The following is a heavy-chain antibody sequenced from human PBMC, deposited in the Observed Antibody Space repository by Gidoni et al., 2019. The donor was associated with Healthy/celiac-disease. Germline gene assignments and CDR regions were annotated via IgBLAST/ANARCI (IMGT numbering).Heavy chain of an antibody. V-gene: IGHV3-66*02. CDR1: GFTVSSNY. CDR3: ARSQNDRFNYYYYYMDV. D-gene: IGHD3-3*01. J-gene: IGHJ6*03. Sequence: EVQLVESGGGLVQTGGSLRRSCAAAGFTVSSNYMSWVRQAPGKGLAWVSVIYSGGSTYYADSVKGRFTISRDNSKNTLYLQMNSLRAEDTAVYYCARSQNDRFNYYYYYMDVWGKGTTVTVSS. CDR2: IYSGGST.